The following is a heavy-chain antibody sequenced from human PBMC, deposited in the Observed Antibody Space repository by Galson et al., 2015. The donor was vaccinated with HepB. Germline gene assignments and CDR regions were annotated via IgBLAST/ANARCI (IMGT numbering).Heavy chain of an antibody. CDR1: GFTFSKAW. Sequence: SLRLSCAVYGFTFSKAWMNWVRQAPGKGLEWVGRIKSRTDGGTIDYAAPVKGRFTISRDELRNTLYLQMKSLKTEDTAVYYCVTQLGYCSRSSCYDTSGFRDWGQGTLVTVSS. V-gene: IGHV3-15*07. CDR2: IKSRTDGGTI. D-gene: IGHD2-2*01. CDR3: VTQLGYCSRSSCYDTSGFRD. J-gene: IGHJ4*02.